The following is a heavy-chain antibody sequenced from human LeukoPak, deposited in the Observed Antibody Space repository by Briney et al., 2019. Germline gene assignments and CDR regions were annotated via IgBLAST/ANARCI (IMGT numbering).Heavy chain of an antibody. J-gene: IGHJ5*02. CDR2: ITSAGDT. V-gene: IGHV4-4*07. CDR3: AREDLKLPHNWFDP. Sequence: SETLSLTCTVSGGSISPYFWSWIRQPAGKGLEWIGRITSAGDTVYNPSLRGRVTMSSDTSKNQFSLILNSVTASDTALYYCAREDLKLPHNWFDPWGQGTLVTVSS. CDR1: GGSISPYF.